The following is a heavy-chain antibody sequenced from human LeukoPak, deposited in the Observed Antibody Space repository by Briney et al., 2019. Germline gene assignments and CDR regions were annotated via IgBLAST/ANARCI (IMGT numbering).Heavy chain of an antibody. CDR2: ISSSSSYI. V-gene: IGHV3-21*04. D-gene: IGHD3-10*01. J-gene: IGHJ6*03. CDR1: GFTFSSYS. Sequence: GGSLRLSCAASGFTFSSYSMNWVRQAPGKGLEWVSSISSSSSYIYYADSVKGRFTISRDNAKNSLYLQMNSLGAEDTALYHCARAIIYGSGSPLYYYYMDVWGKGTTVTISS. CDR3: ARAIIYGSGSPLYYYYMDV.